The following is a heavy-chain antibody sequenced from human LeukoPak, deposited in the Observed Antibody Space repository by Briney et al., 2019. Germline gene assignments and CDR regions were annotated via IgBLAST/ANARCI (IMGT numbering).Heavy chain of an antibody. CDR1: GFTFSSYS. D-gene: IGHD2-2*02. V-gene: IGHV3-21*01. CDR2: ISSSSSYI. CDR3: ARPIVVVPAAILPGDY. J-gene: IGHJ4*02. Sequence: GGSLRLSCAASGFTFSSYSMNWVRQAPGKGLEWVSSISSSSSYIYYADSVKGRFTISRDNAKNSLYLQMNSLRAEDTAVYYCARPIVVVPAAILPGDYWGQGALVTVSS.